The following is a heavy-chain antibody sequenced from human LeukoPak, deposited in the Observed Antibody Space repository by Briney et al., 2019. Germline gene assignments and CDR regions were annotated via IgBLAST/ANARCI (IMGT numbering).Heavy chain of an antibody. CDR2: ISAYNGNT. D-gene: IGHD3-22*01. CDR3: ARVHYDSSGYYYALIDY. CDR1: GYTFTSYG. V-gene: IGHV1-18*01. J-gene: IGHJ4*02. Sequence: VASVKVSCKASGYTFTSYGISWVRQAPGQGLEWMGWISAYNGNTNYAQKLQGRVTMTTDTSTSTAYMELRSLRSDDTAVYYCARVHYDSSGYYYALIDYWGQGTLVTVSS.